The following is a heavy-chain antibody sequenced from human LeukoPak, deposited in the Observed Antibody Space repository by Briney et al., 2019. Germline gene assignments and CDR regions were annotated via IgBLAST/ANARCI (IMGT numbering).Heavy chain of an antibody. Sequence: PETLSLTCTVSGGSISSYYWSWIRQPPGKGLEWIGYIYYSGSTNYNPSLKSRVTISVDTSKNQFSLKLSSVTAADTAVYYCARVGGYGGNSPLHDAFDIWGQGTMVTVSS. CDR1: GGSISSYY. CDR2: IYYSGST. D-gene: IGHD4-23*01. V-gene: IGHV4-59*01. CDR3: ARVGGYGGNSPLHDAFDI. J-gene: IGHJ3*02.